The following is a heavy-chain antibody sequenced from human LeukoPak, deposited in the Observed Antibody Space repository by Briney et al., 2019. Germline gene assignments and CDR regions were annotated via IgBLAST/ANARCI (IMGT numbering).Heavy chain of an antibody. V-gene: IGHV1-69*04. CDR1: GYTFTGYY. J-gene: IGHJ4*02. Sequence: ASVKVSCKASGYTFTGYYMHWVRQAPGQGLEWMGKIIPILGIANYAQKFQGRVTITADKSTSTAYMELSSLRSEDTAVYYCARGSRYYYDSSGYCLDYWGQGTLVTVSS. CDR3: ARGSRYYYDSSGYCLDY. D-gene: IGHD3-22*01. CDR2: IIPILGIA.